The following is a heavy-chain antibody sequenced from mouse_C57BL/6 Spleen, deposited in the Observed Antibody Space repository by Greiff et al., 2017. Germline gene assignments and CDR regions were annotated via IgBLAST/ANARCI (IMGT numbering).Heavy chain of an antibody. CDR2: IYPGSGST. J-gene: IGHJ1*03. Sequence: QVQLQQPGAELVKPGASVKMSCKASGYTFTSYWITWVKQRPGQGLEWIGDIYPGSGSTNYNEKFKSKATLTVDTSSSTAYMQLSSLTSEDSAVYYCARSSHYYGSSYGYFDVWGTGTTVTVSS. V-gene: IGHV1-55*01. CDR1: GYTFTSYW. D-gene: IGHD1-1*01. CDR3: ARSSHYYGSSYGYFDV.